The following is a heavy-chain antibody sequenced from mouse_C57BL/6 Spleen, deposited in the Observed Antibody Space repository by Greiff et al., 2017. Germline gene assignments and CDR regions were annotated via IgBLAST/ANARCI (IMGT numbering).Heavy chain of an antibody. CDR3: ARRDDYDESWFAY. Sequence: QVTLKESGPGILQSSQTLSLTCSFSGFSLSTSGMGVSWIRQPSGKGLEWLAHIYWDDDKRYNPCLKSRLTISKDTSRNQVFLKITSVDTADSATYYGARRDDYDESWFAYWGQGTLVTVSA. CDR2: IYWDDDK. J-gene: IGHJ3*01. D-gene: IGHD2-4*01. V-gene: IGHV8-12*01. CDR1: GFSLSTSGMG.